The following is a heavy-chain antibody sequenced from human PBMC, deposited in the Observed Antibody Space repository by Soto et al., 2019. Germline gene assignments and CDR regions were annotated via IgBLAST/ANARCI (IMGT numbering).Heavy chain of an antibody. D-gene: IGHD1-26*01. V-gene: IGHV3-23*01. Sequence: EVQLLESGGGLVQPGGSLRLSCAASGFTFSSYAMSWVRQAPGKGLEWVSAISGSGDSTYYADSVKGRFTISRDNSKITLYLQMNRRSAEDTAVYYCAGRGSGCDYGSWGQGTLVTVSS. CDR2: ISGSGDST. J-gene: IGHJ5*02. CDR3: AGRGSGCDYGS. CDR1: GFTFSSYA.